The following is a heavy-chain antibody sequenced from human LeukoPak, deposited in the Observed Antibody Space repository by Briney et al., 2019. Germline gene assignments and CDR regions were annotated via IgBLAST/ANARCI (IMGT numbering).Heavy chain of an antibody. J-gene: IGHJ6*02. D-gene: IGHD6-13*01. CDR1: GGTFSSYA. Sequence: SVKVSCKASGGTFSSYAISWVRQAPGQGLEWMGGIIPIFGTANYAQKFQGRVTITADESTSTAYMELSSLRSEDTAVYYCAREEQQLVPKYYHYYYGMDVWGQGTTVTVSS. CDR2: IIPIFGTA. V-gene: IGHV1-69*13. CDR3: AREEQQLVPKYYHYYYGMDV.